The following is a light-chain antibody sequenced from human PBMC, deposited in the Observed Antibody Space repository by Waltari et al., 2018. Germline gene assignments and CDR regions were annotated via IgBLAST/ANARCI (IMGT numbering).Light chain of an antibody. Sequence: EIVLTQSPATLSLSPGERATLSCRASQSVTSYLGWYRQKPGQPPRLLIYDASNRATGIPARFSGSGSGTDFTLTISSLEPEDFAVYYCQQKFTFGPGTKVDIK. CDR1: QSVTSY. CDR3: QQKFT. CDR2: DAS. V-gene: IGKV3-11*01. J-gene: IGKJ3*01.